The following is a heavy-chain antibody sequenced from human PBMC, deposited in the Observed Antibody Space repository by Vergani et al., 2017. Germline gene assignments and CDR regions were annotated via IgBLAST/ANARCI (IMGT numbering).Heavy chain of an antibody. CDR1: GGTFSSYA. J-gene: IGHJ1*01. Sequence: QVQLLQSGAEVEKPGASVKVSCKASGGTFSSYAISWVRQAPGQGLEWMGGFIPIFGTANYAQKFQGRVTITADKSTSTAYMELSSLRSEDTAVYYCARANIPGIAAAGRFQHWGQGTLVTVSS. CDR2: FIPIFGTA. V-gene: IGHV1-69*06. D-gene: IGHD6-13*01. CDR3: ARANIPGIAAAGRFQH.